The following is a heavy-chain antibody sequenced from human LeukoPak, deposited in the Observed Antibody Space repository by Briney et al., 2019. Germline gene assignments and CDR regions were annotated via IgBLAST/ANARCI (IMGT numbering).Heavy chain of an antibody. D-gene: IGHD1-26*01. CDR2: MYYSGST. V-gene: IGHV4-30-4*01. Sequence: SETLSLTCTVSGGSVSSGDYYWSWIRQPPGKGLEWIGYMYYSGSTYYNPSLKSRVTISVDTSKNQFSLKLSSVTAADTAAYYCVRRMVGAIRPFDYWGQGTLVTVSS. CDR1: GGSVSSGDYY. CDR3: VRRMVGAIRPFDY. J-gene: IGHJ4*02.